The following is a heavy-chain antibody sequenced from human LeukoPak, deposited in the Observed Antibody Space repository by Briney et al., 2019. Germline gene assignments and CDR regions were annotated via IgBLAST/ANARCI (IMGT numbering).Heavy chain of an antibody. V-gene: IGHV3-30-3*01. CDR1: GFTFSSYA. Sequence: GGSLRLSCAASGFTFSSYAMHWVRQAPGKGLEWVAVISYDGSNKYYADSVKGRFTISRDNSKNTLYLQMNSLRAEDTAVYYRARVMTIGDVGAFDIWGQGTMVTVSS. D-gene: IGHD3-16*01. J-gene: IGHJ3*02. CDR3: ARVMTIGDVGAFDI. CDR2: ISYDGSNK.